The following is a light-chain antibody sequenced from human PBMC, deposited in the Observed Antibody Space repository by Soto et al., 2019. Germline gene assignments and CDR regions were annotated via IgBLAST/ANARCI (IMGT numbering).Light chain of an antibody. V-gene: IGLV1-40*01. CDR3: QSYDSSLSGWV. CDR1: SCNIGAGYD. Sequence: QSVLTQPPSVSGAPGQRVTISCTGSSCNIGAGYDVHWYQQLPGTAPKLLIYGNSNRPSGVPDRCAGSKAGTSASLAITGLQAEDEADYCGQSYDSSLSGWVFGGGTQLAVL. CDR2: GNS. J-gene: IGLJ3*02.